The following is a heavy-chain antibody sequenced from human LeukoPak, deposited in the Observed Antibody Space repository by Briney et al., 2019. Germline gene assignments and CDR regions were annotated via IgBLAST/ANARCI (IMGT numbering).Heavy chain of an antibody. J-gene: IGHJ3*02. D-gene: IGHD5-12*01. Sequence: GGSLRLSCAASGFTFSSYAVGWVRQAPGEGLEWVSTISGSGADTYYADSVKGRFTISKDNSKNTLHLQMNSLRAEDTAVYFCARDLPLSGTFDIWGQGTMVTVSS. V-gene: IGHV3-23*01. CDR3: ARDLPLSGTFDI. CDR2: ISGSGADT. CDR1: GFTFSSYA.